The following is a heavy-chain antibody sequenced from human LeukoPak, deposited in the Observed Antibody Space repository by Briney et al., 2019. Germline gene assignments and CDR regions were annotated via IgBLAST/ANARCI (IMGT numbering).Heavy chain of an antibody. Sequence: SETLSLTCDVYGGSFSGFYWSWIRQPPGKGLEWIGEINHRGSTNYSPSLKSRVTISVDTSKNPFSLKLTSVTAADTAVYYCARGGRIVGPTGNLDSWGQGTLVTVSS. CDR3: ARGGRIVGPTGNLDS. CDR2: INHRGST. CDR1: GGSFSGFY. D-gene: IGHD1-26*01. V-gene: IGHV4-34*01. J-gene: IGHJ4*02.